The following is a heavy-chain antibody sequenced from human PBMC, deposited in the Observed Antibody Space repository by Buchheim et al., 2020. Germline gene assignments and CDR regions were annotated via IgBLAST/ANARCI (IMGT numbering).Heavy chain of an antibody. CDR2: ISSRGSTI. CDR3: ARVEYYGSGSPGID. Sequence: EVQLVESGGGLIQPGGSLRLSCAASGFTFSSYEMNWVRQAPGKGLEWVSYISSRGSTIYYADSVKGRFTISRHKAKNSLYLQMNSLRAEDTAVYYCARVEYYGSGSPGIDWGQGTL. V-gene: IGHV3-48*03. J-gene: IGHJ4*02. CDR1: GFTFSSYE. D-gene: IGHD3-10*01.